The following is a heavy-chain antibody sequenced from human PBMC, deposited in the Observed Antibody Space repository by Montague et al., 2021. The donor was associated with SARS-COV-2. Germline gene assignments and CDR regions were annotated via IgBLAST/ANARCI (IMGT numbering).Heavy chain of an antibody. Sequence: SETLSLTCTVSGGSISSSSYYWGWIRQPPGKGLEWIGSIYYSGSTYYNPSLKSRITISVDTSKNQFSLKLSSVTAADTAAYYCARRTSGWYFIWGQGTLVTVSS. V-gene: IGHV4-39*01. J-gene: IGHJ4*02. D-gene: IGHD6-19*01. CDR1: GGSISSSSYY. CDR2: IYYSGST. CDR3: ARRTSGWYFI.